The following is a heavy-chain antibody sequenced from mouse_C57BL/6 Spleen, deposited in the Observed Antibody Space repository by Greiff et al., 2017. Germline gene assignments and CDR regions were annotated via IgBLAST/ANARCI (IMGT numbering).Heavy chain of an antibody. CDR3: ARQGHQGDYAMDY. V-gene: IGHV5-9*01. Sequence: EVQVVESGGGLVKPGGSLKLSCAASGFTFSSYTMSWVRQTPEKRLEWVATISGGGGNTYYPDSVKGRFTISRDNAKNTLYLQMSSLRSEDTALYYCARQGHQGDYAMDYWGQGTSVTVSS. D-gene: IGHD3-3*01. CDR1: GFTFSSYT. J-gene: IGHJ4*01. CDR2: ISGGGGNT.